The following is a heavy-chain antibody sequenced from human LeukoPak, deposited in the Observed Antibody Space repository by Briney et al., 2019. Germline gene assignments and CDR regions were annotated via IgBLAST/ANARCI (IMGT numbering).Heavy chain of an antibody. CDR3: ASSSGWSFDY. D-gene: IGHD6-19*01. CDR2: IYYSGST. V-gene: IGHV4-30-4*01. Sequence: SQTLSLICTVSGGSISSGDYYWSWIRQPPGKGLELIGYIYYSGSTYYNPSLKSRVTISVDTSKNQVSLKLSSVTAADTAVYYCASSSGWSFDYWGQGTLVTVSS. CDR1: GGSISSGDYY. J-gene: IGHJ4*02.